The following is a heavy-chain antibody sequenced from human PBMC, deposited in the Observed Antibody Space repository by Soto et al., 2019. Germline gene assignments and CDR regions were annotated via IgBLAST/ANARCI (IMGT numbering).Heavy chain of an antibody. V-gene: IGHV3-30*18. J-gene: IGHJ4*02. CDR2: ISYHGSKT. CDR1: GFNFSNYG. CDR3: ANLAQRSGLDY. Sequence: QVQLVESGGGVVQPGRSLRLSCAASGFNFSNYGMHWVRQAPGKGLEWVAVISYHGSKTYYADSVKGRFTISRDNSKDPLLLQMSSCRAEDTAVYSCANLAQRSGLDYWGQGTLATVSS. D-gene: IGHD2-2*01.